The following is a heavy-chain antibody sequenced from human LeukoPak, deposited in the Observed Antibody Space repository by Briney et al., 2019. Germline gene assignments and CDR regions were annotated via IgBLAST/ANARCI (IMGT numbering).Heavy chain of an antibody. CDR3: ARSLYYYGSGSYPDY. Sequence: PGGSLRLSCAASGFTFSSYWMTWVRQAPGKGLEWVANIKQDGSETYYVDSVKGRFTISRDNAKHSLYLQMNSLRAEDTAVYYCARSLYYYGSGSYPDYWGQGTLVTVSS. CDR1: GFTFSSYW. J-gene: IGHJ4*02. V-gene: IGHV3-7*03. CDR2: IKQDGSET. D-gene: IGHD3-10*01.